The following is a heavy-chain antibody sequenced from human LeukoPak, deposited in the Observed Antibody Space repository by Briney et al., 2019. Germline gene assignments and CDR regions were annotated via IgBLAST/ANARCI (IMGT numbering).Heavy chain of an antibody. D-gene: IGHD6-13*01. CDR3: TRDHPIAAAGTFDY. CDR1: GFTFGDYA. J-gene: IGHJ4*02. V-gene: IGHV3-49*04. Sequence: PGGSLRLSCTASGFTFGDYAMSWVRQAPGKGLEWVGFIRSKAYGGTTEYAASVKGRFTISSDDSKSIAYLQMNSLKTEDTAVYYCTRDHPIAAAGTFDYWGQGTLVTVSS. CDR2: IRSKAYGGTT.